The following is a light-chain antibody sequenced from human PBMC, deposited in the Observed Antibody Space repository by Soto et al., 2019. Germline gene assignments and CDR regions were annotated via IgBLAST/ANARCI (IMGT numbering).Light chain of an antibody. Sequence: DIQLTQSPSLLSASVVDRVTITGRASQSINIWLAWYQQKPGRAPKLLIYKASILESGVPSRFSGSGSGTDFTLTISSLQPEDFATYYCQQSYSTPRTFGQGTKVDIK. J-gene: IGKJ1*01. V-gene: IGKV1-5*03. CDR2: KAS. CDR3: QQSYSTPRT. CDR1: QSINIW.